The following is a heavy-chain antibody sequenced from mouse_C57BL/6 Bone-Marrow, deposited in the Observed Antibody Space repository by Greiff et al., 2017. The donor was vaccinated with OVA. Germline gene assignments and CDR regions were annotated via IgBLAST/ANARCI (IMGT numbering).Heavy chain of an antibody. CDR1: GYTFTSYG. Sequence: VQLQESGAELARPGASVKLSCKASGYTFTSYGISWVKQRTGQGLEWIGEIYPRSGNTYYNEKFKGKATLTADKSSSTAYMELRSLTSEDSAVYVCARLLLYAMGYWGQGTSVTVSS. CDR3: ARLLLYAMGY. J-gene: IGHJ4*01. D-gene: IGHD1-1*01. CDR2: IYPRSGNT. V-gene: IGHV1-81*01.